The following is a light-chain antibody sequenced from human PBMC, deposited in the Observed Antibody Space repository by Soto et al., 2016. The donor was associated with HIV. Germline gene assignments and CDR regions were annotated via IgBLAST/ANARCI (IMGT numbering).Light chain of an antibody. CDR3: MQSIELFT. V-gene: IGKV2D-29*02. Sequence: DIVMTQTPLSLSVTPGHLASISCKSTESLLNRDGKTHLYWYLQKPGQSPQLLVYQVSNRFSGVPDRFRGSGSGTDFRLEISRVEAEDVGVYYCMQSIELFTFGPGTKVEIK. CDR2: QVS. CDR1: ESLLNRDGKTH. J-gene: IGKJ3*01.